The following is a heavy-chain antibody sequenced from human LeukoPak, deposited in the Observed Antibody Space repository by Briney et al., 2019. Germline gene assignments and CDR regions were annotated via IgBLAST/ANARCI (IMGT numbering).Heavy chain of an antibody. Sequence: GGSLRLSCAASGFTVSNNYMSWVRQAPGKGLEWVSVIYSGGSTYYADSVKGRFTISSDNSKNTLYLQMNSLRAEDTAVYYCARATPNGHCDSISCSWGQGTLVTVSS. CDR3: ARATPNGHCDSISCS. J-gene: IGHJ5*02. CDR2: IYSGGST. CDR1: GFTVSNNY. D-gene: IGHD2-2*03. V-gene: IGHV3-53*01.